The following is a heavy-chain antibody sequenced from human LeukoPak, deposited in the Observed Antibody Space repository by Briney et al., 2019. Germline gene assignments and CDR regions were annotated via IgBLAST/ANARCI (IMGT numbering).Heavy chain of an antibody. Sequence: GGSLRPSCAASGFTFSSYWMSWVRQAPGKGLEWVANIKKDGSEKYYVDSVKGRFTISRDNAKNSLYLQMNSLRAEDTAVYYCARWAIAAAGTIDYWGQGTLVTVSS. CDR1: GFTFSSYW. V-gene: IGHV3-7*01. CDR3: ARWAIAAAGTIDY. D-gene: IGHD6-13*01. J-gene: IGHJ4*02. CDR2: IKKDGSEK.